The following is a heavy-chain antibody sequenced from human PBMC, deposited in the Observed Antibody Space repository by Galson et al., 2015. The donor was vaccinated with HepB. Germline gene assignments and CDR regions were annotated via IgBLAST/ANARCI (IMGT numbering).Heavy chain of an antibody. D-gene: IGHD6-6*01. CDR3: ARLSEYSSSSHYFDY. CDR1: GFTFSSYA. Sequence: SLRLSCAASGFTFSSYAMSWVRQAPGKGLEWVSAISGSGGSTYYADSVKGRFTISRDNSKNTLYLQMNSLRAEDTAVYYCARLSEYSSSSHYFDYWGQGTLVTVSS. J-gene: IGHJ4*02. CDR2: ISGSGGST. V-gene: IGHV3-23*01.